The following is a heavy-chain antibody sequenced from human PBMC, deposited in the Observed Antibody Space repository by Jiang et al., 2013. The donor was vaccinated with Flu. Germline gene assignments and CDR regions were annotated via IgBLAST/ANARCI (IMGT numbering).Heavy chain of an antibody. D-gene: IGHD3-22*01. V-gene: IGHV6-1*01. CDR2: TYYRSKWHY. Sequence: DLEWLGRTYYRSKWHYDFAASVQGRITISPDTSKTQFSLQLDSVTPDDTAVYFCTRGIVPFYFDTSDYYFFDYWSQGTLVTVSS. J-gene: IGHJ4*02. CDR3: TRGIVPFYFDTSDYYFFDY.